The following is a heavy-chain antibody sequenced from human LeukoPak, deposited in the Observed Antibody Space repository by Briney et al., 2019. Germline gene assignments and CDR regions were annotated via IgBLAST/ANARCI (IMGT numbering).Heavy chain of an antibody. V-gene: IGHV4-4*07. CDR2: IYTSGST. CDR3: ARGVVPAAYPGNWFDP. D-gene: IGHD2-2*01. CDR1: GGSISSYY. J-gene: IGHJ5*02. Sequence: PSETLSLTCTVSGGSISSYYWSWIWQPAGKGLEWIGRIYTSGSTNYNPSLKSRVTMSVDTSKNQFSLKLSSVTAADTAVYYCARGVVPAAYPGNWFDPWGRGTLVTVSS.